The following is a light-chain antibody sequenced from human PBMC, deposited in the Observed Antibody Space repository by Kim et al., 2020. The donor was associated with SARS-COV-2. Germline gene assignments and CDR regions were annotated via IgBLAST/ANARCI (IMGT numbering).Light chain of an antibody. CDR2: YDS. Sequence: APRKQAWVTCGGNNIGSKSVHWYQQKPGQAPVLVIYYDSDRPSGIPERFSGSNSGNTATLTISRVEAGDEADYYCQVWDSSSDHPVFGGGTQLTVL. CDR1: NIGSKS. J-gene: IGLJ2*01. CDR3: QVWDSSSDHPV. V-gene: IGLV3-21*04.